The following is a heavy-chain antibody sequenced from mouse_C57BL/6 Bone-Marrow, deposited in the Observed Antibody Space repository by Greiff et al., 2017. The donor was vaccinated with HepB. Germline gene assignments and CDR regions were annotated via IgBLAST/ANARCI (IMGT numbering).Heavy chain of an antibody. CDR3: ARGKRLFYAMDY. J-gene: IGHJ4*01. D-gene: IGHD1-1*01. CDR2: IYPRSGNT. CDR1: GYTFTSYG. Sequence: QVQLQQSGAELARPGASVKLSCKASGYTFTSYGISWVKQRTGQGLEWIGEIYPRSGNTYYNEKFKGNATLTADKSSSTAYMELRSLTSEDSAVYFCARGKRLFYAMDYWGKGTSVTVSS. V-gene: IGHV1-81*01.